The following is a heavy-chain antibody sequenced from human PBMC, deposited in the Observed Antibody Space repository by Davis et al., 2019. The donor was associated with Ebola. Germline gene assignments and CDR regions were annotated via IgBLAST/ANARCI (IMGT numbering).Heavy chain of an antibody. CDR1: GGSVSSLPYH. D-gene: IGHD5-24*01. CDR3: ARLRRDGHNRPFDT. CDR2: IYHSRNT. Sequence: MPSETLSLTCTVSGGSVSSLPYHWSWIRQPPGKGLEWIGFIYHSRNTNYHPSLKSRVTISAETSNNQFSLKLSSVTSADTAVYYCARLRRDGHNRPFDTWGQGTLVTVSS. J-gene: IGHJ4*02. V-gene: IGHV4-61*01.